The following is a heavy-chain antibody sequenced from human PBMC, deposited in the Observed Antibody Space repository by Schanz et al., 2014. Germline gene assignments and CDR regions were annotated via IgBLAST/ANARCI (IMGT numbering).Heavy chain of an antibody. Sequence: QVQLIQSGAEVKKPGASVKVSCTASGGTFSSYTISWIRQAPGQGLEWMGRIIPVLAIADYAQRFQGRVSITADTSTNTAYMELSSLRSEDTAVYYCARPSDSSWYMDVWGKGTTVTVSS. CDR3: ARPSDSSWYMDV. J-gene: IGHJ6*03. CDR1: GGTFSSYT. V-gene: IGHV1-69*09. CDR2: IIPVLAIA. D-gene: IGHD2-21*02.